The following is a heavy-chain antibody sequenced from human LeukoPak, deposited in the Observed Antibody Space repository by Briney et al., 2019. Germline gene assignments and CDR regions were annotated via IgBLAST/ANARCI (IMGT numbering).Heavy chain of an antibody. V-gene: IGHV3-23*01. D-gene: IGHD2-15*01. Sequence: GGSLGLSCAASGFTFSSYGMHWVRQAPGKGLEWVSGISGSGGSTYYADSVKGRITVSRDNSKSTLYLQVNSLTADDTAVYYCARETSSVHSNAGPPFDYWGQGTLVTVSS. CDR1: GFTFSSYG. CDR2: ISGSGGST. J-gene: IGHJ4*02. CDR3: ARETSSVHSNAGPPFDY.